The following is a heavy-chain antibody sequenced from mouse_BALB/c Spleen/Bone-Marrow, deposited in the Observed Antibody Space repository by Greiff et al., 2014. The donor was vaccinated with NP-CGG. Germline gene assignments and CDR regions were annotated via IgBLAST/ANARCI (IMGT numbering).Heavy chain of an antibody. D-gene: IGHD2-4*01. CDR1: GYTFTYYT. V-gene: IGHV1-4*02. CDR2: INPSSGYT. Sequence: VQLVESAAELARPGASVKMSCKTSGYTFTYYTMHWVKQRPGQGLEWIGYINPSSGYTDYNQKFKDKTTLTTDKSSSTAYLQLSSLTSEDSAVYYCVRENYDYDGDAMDYWGQGTSVTVSP. CDR3: VRENYDYDGDAMDY. J-gene: IGHJ4*01.